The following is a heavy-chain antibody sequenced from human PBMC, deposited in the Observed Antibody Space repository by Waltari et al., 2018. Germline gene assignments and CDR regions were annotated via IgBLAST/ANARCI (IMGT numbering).Heavy chain of an antibody. CDR3: AIFEVVLRNYFDY. Sequence: QVQLQQWGAGLLKPSETLSLTCAVYGASFSSYYWSWIRQPPGKGLEWIGEINHSGSTNYNPSLKSRVTISVDTSKNQFSLKLSSVTAVDTAVYYCAIFEVVLRNYFDYWGQGTLVTVSS. D-gene: IGHD3-3*01. V-gene: IGHV4-34*01. CDR1: GASFSSYY. J-gene: IGHJ4*02. CDR2: INHSGST.